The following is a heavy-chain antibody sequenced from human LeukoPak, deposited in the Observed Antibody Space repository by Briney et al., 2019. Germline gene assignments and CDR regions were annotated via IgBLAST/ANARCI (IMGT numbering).Heavy chain of an antibody. CDR2: IYHSGST. J-gene: IGHJ4*02. CDR1: GYSISSGYY. CDR3: GRGQKYRDGYTVTELGSGYFDY. V-gene: IGHV4-38-2*02. Sequence: PSETLSLTCTVSGYSISSGYYWGWIRQPPGKGLEWFGSIYHSGSTYYNPPLKSRVTISIDTSKNQFSLTRSSVTAADTAVYYCGRGQKYRDGYTVTELGSGYFDYWGQGTLVTVSS. D-gene: IGHD5-24*01.